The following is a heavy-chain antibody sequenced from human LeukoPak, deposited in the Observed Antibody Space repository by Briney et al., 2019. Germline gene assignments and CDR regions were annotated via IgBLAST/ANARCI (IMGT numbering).Heavy chain of an antibody. V-gene: IGHV1-69*13. Sequence: SVKVSCKASGGTFSSYAISWVRQAPGQGLERMGGIIPIFGTANYAQKFQGRVTITADESTSTAYMELSSLRSEDTAVYYCARPRGYCSGGSCYSEYYGMDVWGQGTTVTVSS. CDR3: ARPRGYCSGGSCYSEYYGMDV. D-gene: IGHD2-15*01. J-gene: IGHJ6*02. CDR1: GGTFSSYA. CDR2: IIPIFGTA.